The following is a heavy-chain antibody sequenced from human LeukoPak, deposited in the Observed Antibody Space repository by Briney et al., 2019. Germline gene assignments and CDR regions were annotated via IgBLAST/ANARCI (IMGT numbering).Heavy chain of an antibody. CDR2: FKSKTDGGTT. Sequence: GGSLRLSCAASGFTFSTYSMSWVRQAPGKGLEWVGRFKSKTDGGTTDYAAPVKGRFTISRDNPKSTVYLQMNSLRAEDTAIYYCGKALANSNGVGDYWGQGTQVTVSS. V-gene: IGHV3-15*05. J-gene: IGHJ4*02. CDR1: GFTFSTYS. D-gene: IGHD2-8*01. CDR3: GKALANSNGVGDY.